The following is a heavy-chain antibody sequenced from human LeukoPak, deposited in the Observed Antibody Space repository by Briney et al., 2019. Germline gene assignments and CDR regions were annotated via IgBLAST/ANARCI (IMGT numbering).Heavy chain of an antibody. CDR2: IYYSGST. Sequence: SETLSLTCTVSGGSISSSSYYWGWLRQPPGKGLEGIGSIYYSGSTYYNPSLKSRVTISVDTSKNQFSLKLSSVTAADTAVYFCARDPGGGAFDYWGQGTLVTASS. CDR3: ARDPGGGAFDY. V-gene: IGHV4-39*07. CDR1: GGSISSSSYY. D-gene: IGHD3-16*01. J-gene: IGHJ4*02.